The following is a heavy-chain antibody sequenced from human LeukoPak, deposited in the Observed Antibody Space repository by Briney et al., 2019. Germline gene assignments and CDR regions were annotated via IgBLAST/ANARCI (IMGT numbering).Heavy chain of an antibody. D-gene: IGHD6-13*01. Sequence: SETLSLTCTVSGGSISSYYWSWIRQPPGKGLEWIGYIYYSGSTNYNPSLKSRVTISVDTSKNQFSLKLSSVTAADTAVYYCATQYSSSWAFFDYWGLGTLVTVSS. CDR3: ATQYSSSWAFFDY. CDR1: GGSISSYY. J-gene: IGHJ4*02. CDR2: IYYSGST. V-gene: IGHV4-59*08.